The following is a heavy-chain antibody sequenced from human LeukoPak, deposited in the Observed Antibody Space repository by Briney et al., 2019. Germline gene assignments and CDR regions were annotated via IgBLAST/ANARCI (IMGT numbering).Heavy chain of an antibody. CDR2: VSGSGGQT. J-gene: IGHJ4*02. CDR3: AKAGSGVPIVVVPAAFDS. V-gene: IGHV3-23*01. Sequence: GGSLRLSCAVPGLTLSDYAMTWVRQAPGKGLEWVSTVSGSGGQTHYADSVKGRFVISRDNFRNTVYLQMNILRVEDTAIYYCAKAGSGVPIVVVPAAFDSWGQGTLVTVSS. CDR1: GLTLSDYA. D-gene: IGHD2-21*01.